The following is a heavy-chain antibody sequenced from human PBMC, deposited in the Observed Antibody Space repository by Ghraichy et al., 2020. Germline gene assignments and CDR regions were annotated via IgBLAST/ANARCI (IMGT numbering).Heavy chain of an antibody. CDR3: ARGGYGSRTYKYNWFDP. D-gene: IGHD3-10*01. Sequence: SQTISLTCSVSGWSIASTTYHWGWLRQSPGKGLEWIGTIYNTGIIYYNPSLKSRVTISEDPSRTQFSLNLISVTAADTAVYYCARGGYGSRTYKYNWFDPWGQGTLVTVSS. J-gene: IGHJ5*01. CDR2: IYNTGII. V-gene: IGHV4-39*07. CDR1: GWSIASTTYH.